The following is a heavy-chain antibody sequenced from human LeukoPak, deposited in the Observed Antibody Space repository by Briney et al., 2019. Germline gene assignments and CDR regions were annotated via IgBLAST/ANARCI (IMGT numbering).Heavy chain of an antibody. Sequence: PGGSLRLSCAASGFTFSSYSMNWVRQAPGKGLEWVSYISGSSSTIYYADSVKGRFTISRDNAKNSLYLQMNSLRAEDTAVYYCARGGGRPDHWGQGTLVTVSS. V-gene: IGHV3-48*04. D-gene: IGHD3-16*01. J-gene: IGHJ4*02. CDR1: GFTFSSYS. CDR3: ARGGGRPDH. CDR2: ISGSSSTI.